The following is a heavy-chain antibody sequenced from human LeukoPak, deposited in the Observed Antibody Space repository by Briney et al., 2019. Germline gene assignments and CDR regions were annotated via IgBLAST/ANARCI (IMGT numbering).Heavy chain of an antibody. CDR3: ARAPFI. Sequence: PSETLSLTCTVSGGSLNYYYWTWIRQPAGKGLEWIGRIYTSGSTDYSPSLKSRVTMSVDTSKNQFSLKLNSVTAADTAVYYCARAPFIWGQGTLVTVSS. CDR2: IYTSGST. J-gene: IGHJ4*02. CDR1: GGSLNYYY. V-gene: IGHV4-4*07.